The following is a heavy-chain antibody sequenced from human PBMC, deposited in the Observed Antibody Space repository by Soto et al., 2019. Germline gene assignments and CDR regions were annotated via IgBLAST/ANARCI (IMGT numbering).Heavy chain of an antibody. V-gene: IGHV2-5*02. CDR3: AHARRGYCVRSSCPNWFDP. D-gene: IGHD2-2*03. J-gene: IGHJ5*02. CDR1: GFSLSTSGVG. Sequence: QITLKESGPTLVKPTQTLTLTCTFSGFSLSTSGVGVGWIRQPPGKALEWLALIYWDDDKRYSPSLKSRLTITKGTSKNQVVLTMTNMEPVDTATYYCAHARRGYCVRSSCPNWFDPWGQGILVTVSS. CDR2: IYWDDDK.